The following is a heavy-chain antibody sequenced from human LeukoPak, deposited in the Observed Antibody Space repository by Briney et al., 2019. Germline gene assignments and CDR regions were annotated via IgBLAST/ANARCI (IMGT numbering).Heavy chain of an antibody. D-gene: IGHD3-22*01. J-gene: IGHJ4*02. V-gene: IGHV3-23*01. Sequence: GESLRLSCAASGFTFSTYAMNWVGQAPGKGLEWVSSISSSCGNTYYADSMKGRFTTSRDNSKNTLYLQLNSLRVEDTAVYYCAKTYYYDTSGYYSFPNWGQGTQVTVSS. CDR2: ISSSCGNT. CDR3: AKTYYYDTSGYYSFPN. CDR1: GFTFSTYA.